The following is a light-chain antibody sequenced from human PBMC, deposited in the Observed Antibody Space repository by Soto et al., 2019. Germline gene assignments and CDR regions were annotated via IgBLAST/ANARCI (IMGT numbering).Light chain of an antibody. V-gene: IGKV3-15*01. J-gene: IGKJ4*01. CDR3: QQYNNWPPLT. Sequence: EIVMTQSPATLSVSPGERATLSCRASQSVSSNLAWYPQKPGQAPRLLIYGASTRATGIPARFSGSRSGTDFTLTISSLQSEDFAVYYCQQYNNWPPLTFGGGTKVEIK. CDR1: QSVSSN. CDR2: GAS.